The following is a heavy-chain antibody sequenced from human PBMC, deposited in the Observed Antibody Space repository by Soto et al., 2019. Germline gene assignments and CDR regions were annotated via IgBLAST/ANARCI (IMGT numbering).Heavy chain of an antibody. Sequence: EVLLVESGGGLIQPGGSLRLSCAAAGFNVSDYYMGWVRQAPGKGLEWVSSFFTGGSTDYADSVKGRFTISRDDSKNTVYLQTNSLRAEDTAVYFCVRERRGLGIGFDHWGQGTLVTVSS. CDR3: VRERRGLGIGFDH. J-gene: IGHJ4*02. D-gene: IGHD6-19*01. CDR1: GFNVSDYY. CDR2: FFTGGST. V-gene: IGHV3-53*01.